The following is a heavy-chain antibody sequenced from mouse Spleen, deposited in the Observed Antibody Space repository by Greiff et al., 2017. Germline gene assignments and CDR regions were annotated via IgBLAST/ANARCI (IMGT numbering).Heavy chain of an antibody. J-gene: IGHJ3*01. V-gene: IGHV1-7*01. CDR2: INPSTGYT. D-gene: IGHD2-14*01. Sequence: VQLQESGAELAKPGASVKMSCKASGYTFTSYWMHWVKQRPGQGLEWIGYINPSTGYTEYNQKFKDKATLTADKSSSTAYMQLSSLTSEDSAVYYCARREVSFAYWGQGTLVTVSA. CDR1: GYTFTSYW. CDR3: ARREVSFAY.